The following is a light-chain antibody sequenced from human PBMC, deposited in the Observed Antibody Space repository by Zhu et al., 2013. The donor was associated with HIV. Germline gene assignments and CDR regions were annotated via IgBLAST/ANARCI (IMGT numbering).Light chain of an antibody. CDR1: TSNIGRNT. J-gene: IGLJ2*01. V-gene: IGLV1-44*01. Sequence: QSVLTQPPSASGDPRARGSTVSCTGRTSNIGRNTVNWYQQFPGTGPQLSSSIVMISGPQGSRDRFSGSKSGTSASLAISGLQSEDEADYYCATWDDSLNSVVFGAGTKLAVL. CDR3: ATWDDSLNSVV. CDR2: VM.